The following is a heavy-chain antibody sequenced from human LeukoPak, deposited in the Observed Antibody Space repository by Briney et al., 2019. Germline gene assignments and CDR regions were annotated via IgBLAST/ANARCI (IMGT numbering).Heavy chain of an antibody. CDR2: ISWNSGSI. V-gene: IGHV3-9*01. CDR3: AKAFRVAVAGQDAFDI. J-gene: IGHJ3*02. D-gene: IGHD6-19*01. Sequence: PGRSLRLSCAASGFTFDDYAMHWVRQAPGKGLEWVSGISWNSGSIGYADSVKGRFTIYRDNAKNSLYLQMNSLRAEDTALYYCAKAFRVAVAGQDAFDIWGQGTMVTVSS. CDR1: GFTFDDYA.